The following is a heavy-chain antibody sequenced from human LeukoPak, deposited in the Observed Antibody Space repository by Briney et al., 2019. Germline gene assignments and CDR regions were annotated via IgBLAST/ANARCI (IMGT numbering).Heavy chain of an antibody. D-gene: IGHD5-12*01. CDR2: ISSSSSYT. Sequence: GGSLRLSCAASGFTFSSYSMNWVRQAPGKGLEWVSSISSSSSYTFYADSVRGRFTISRDNAKNSLYLQMNSLRAEDTAVYYCSRGTTGGYSPSHWGQGTLVTVSS. J-gene: IGHJ4*02. CDR3: SRGTTGGYSPSH. V-gene: IGHV3-21*01. CDR1: GFTFSSYS.